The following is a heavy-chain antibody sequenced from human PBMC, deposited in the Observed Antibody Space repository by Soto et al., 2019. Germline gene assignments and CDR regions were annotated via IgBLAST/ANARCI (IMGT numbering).Heavy chain of an antibody. CDR3: ARRGSGSYYDY. Sequence: EVQLLESGGGLVQPGGSLRLSCAASGFTFSSYAMRWVRQAPAKGLEWVSAISGSGDSTYYADSAKCGFTISRDISKNTLYLQMNSLSAEDTAVYYCARRGSGSYYDYWGQGTLVTVSS. J-gene: IGHJ4*02. CDR2: ISGSGDST. D-gene: IGHD1-26*01. CDR1: GFTFSSYA. V-gene: IGHV3-23*01.